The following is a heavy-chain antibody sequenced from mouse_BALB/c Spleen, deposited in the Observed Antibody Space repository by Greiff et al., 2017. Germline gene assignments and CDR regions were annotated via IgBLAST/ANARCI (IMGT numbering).Heavy chain of an antibody. CDR3: ARDRESTVNAMDY. CDR2: IWGDGST. CDR1: GFSLTGYG. D-gene: IGHD2-10*02. J-gene: IGHJ4*01. V-gene: IGHV2-6-7*01. Sequence: QVQLKESGPGLVAPSQSLSITCTVSGFSLTGYGVNWVRQPPGKGLEWLGMIWGDGSTDYNSALKSRLSISKDNSKSQVFLKMNSLQTDDTARYYCARDRESTVNAMDYWGQGTSVTVSS.